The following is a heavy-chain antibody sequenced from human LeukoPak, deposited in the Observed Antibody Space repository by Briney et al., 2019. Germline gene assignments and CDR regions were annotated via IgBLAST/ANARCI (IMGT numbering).Heavy chain of an antibody. CDR2: IYYSGST. D-gene: IGHD3-22*01. J-gene: IGHJ3*02. CDR3: ARANSSGYPGAFDI. Sequence: SETLSLTCTVSGGSISSSSYYWSWIRQPPGKGLEWIGYIYYSGSTNYNPSLKSRVTISVDTSKNQFSLKLSSVTAADTAVYYCARANSSGYPGAFDIWGQGTMVTVSS. V-gene: IGHV4-61*01. CDR1: GGSISSSSYY.